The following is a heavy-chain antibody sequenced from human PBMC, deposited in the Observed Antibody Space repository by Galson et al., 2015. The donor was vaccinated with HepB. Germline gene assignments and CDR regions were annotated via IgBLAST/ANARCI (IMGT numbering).Heavy chain of an antibody. CDR1: GGSISTDNYY. J-gene: IGHJ3*01. V-gene: IGHV4-31*03. CDR3: ARIPRDRSSREAFEL. D-gene: IGHD6-6*01. CDR2: IDYRGNT. Sequence: TLSLTCTVSGGSISTDNYYWSWIRQHAEKGLEWIGYIDYRGNTFHNPSLKSRVLMSAETSKNQFSLKVKSVTAADTAVYYCARIPRDRSSREAFELWGQGTVVTVSS.